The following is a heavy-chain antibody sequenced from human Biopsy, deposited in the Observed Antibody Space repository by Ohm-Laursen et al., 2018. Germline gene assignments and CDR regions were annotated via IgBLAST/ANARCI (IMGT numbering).Heavy chain of an antibody. V-gene: IGHV1-69*01. CDR1: GGSFSMDA. D-gene: IGHD1-26*01. CDR2: IIPMSRTP. J-gene: IGHJ6*02. CDR3: ASPNSGTYDV. Sequence: GSSVKVSCKTSGGSFSMDAFSWMRQVPGQGLEWMGLIIPMSRTPDCAQKFQGRVTFTADESTSTVYMELTSLTSDDTAVYYCASPNSGTYDVWGQGTTVTVSS.